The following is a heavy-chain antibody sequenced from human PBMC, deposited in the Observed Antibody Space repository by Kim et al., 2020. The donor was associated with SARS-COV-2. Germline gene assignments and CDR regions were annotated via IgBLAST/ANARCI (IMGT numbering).Heavy chain of an antibody. J-gene: IGHJ4*02. D-gene: IGHD3-10*01. CDR1: GGSISSGDYY. CDR2: IYYSGST. V-gene: IGHV4-30-4*01. Sequence: SETLSLTCTVSGGSISSGDYYWSWIRQPPGKGLEWIGYIYYSGSTYYNPSLKSRVTISVDTSKNQFSLKLSSVTATDTAVYYCAREGEVVRGVGMGYWGQGTLVTVSS. CDR3: AREGEVVRGVGMGY.